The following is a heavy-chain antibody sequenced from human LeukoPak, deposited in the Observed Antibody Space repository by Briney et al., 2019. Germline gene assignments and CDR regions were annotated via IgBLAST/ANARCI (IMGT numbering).Heavy chain of an antibody. CDR3: ARDNGWSADF. D-gene: IGHD2-15*01. Sequence: PGGSLRLSCVASGFPFSSYWMTWVRQAPGKGLEWVANIKQDGSKKSYVDSVKGRFTISRGNAKNSLFLQMNSLRVEDTAVYYCARDNGWSADFWGQGTLVTVSS. V-gene: IGHV3-7*03. J-gene: IGHJ4*02. CDR2: IKQDGSKK. CDR1: GFPFSSYW.